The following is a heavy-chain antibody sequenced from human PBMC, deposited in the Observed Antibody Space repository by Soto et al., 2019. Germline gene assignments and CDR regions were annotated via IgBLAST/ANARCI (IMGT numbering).Heavy chain of an antibody. CDR2: VSYDGSKV. CDR3: ARDPWAADY. J-gene: IGHJ4*02. V-gene: IGHV3-30*03. CDR1: GFTFSTYD. Sequence: GGSLRLSCAASGFTFSTYDMHWVRQAPGKGLEWVAVVSYDGSKVYYSDSVKGRFTISRDNSKNTLYLQMNSLSAEDTAVYYCARDPWAADYWGQGTLVTVSS. D-gene: IGHD3-16*01.